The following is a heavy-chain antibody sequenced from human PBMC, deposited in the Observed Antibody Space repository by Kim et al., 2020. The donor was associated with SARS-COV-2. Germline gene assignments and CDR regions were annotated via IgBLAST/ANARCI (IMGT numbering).Heavy chain of an antibody. CDR2: IKQDGSEK. CDR3: ASLVRALANYFDY. CDR1: GFTFSSYW. J-gene: IGHJ4*02. D-gene: IGHD2-21*01. Sequence: GGSLRLSCAASGFTFSSYWMSWVRQAPGKGLEWVANIKQDGSEKYYVDSVKGRFTISRDNAKNSLYLQMNSLRAEDTAVYYCASLVRALANYFDYWGQGTLVTVSS. V-gene: IGHV3-7*01.